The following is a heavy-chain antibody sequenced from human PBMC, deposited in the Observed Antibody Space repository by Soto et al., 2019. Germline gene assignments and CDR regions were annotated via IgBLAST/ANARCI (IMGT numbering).Heavy chain of an antibody. CDR3: ARVGIEAAGDYFDY. CDR2: INHSGST. V-gene: IGHV4-34*01. J-gene: IGHJ4*02. CDR1: GGSFSGYY. Sequence: PSETLSLTCAVYGGSFSGYYWSWIRQPPGKGLEWIGEINHSGSTNYNPSLKSRVTISVDTSKNQFSLKLSSVTAADTAVYYCARVGIEAAGDYFDYWGQGTLVTVSS. D-gene: IGHD6-13*01.